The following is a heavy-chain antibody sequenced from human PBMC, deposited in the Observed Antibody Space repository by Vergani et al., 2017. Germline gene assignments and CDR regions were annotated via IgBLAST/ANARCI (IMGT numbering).Heavy chain of an antibody. D-gene: IGHD3-16*02. Sequence: QVQLVQSGAEVKKPGSSVKVSCKASGGTFSSYAVSWVRQAPGQGLEWMGGIIPIFGTANYAQKFQGRVTITADESTSTAYMGLSSLRSEATAVYYCARGTFGGGIVLYGMDVWGQGTTVTVSS. CDR2: IIPIFGTA. CDR1: GGTFSSYA. V-gene: IGHV1-69*12. CDR3: ARGTFGGGIVLYGMDV. J-gene: IGHJ6*02.